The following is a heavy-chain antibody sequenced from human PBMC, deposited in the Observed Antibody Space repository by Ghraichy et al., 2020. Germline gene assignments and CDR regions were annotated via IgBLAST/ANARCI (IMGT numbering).Heavy chain of an antibody. CDR1: GFTVSSNY. CDR3: ARDVGSGSYPYYYYGMDV. Sequence: GESLNISCAASGFTVSSNYMSWVRQAPGKGLEWVSVIYSGGSTYYADSVKGRFTISRDNSKNTLYLQMNSLRAEDTAVYYCARDVGSGSYPYYYYGMDVWGQGTTVTVSS. D-gene: IGHD3-10*01. CDR2: IYSGGST. J-gene: IGHJ6*02. V-gene: IGHV3-53*01.